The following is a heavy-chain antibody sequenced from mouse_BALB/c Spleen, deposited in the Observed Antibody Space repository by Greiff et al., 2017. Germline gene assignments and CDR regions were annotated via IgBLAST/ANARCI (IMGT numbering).Heavy chain of an antibody. D-gene: IGHD3-1*01. CDR1: GFNIKDTY. CDR3: ARQLGYFDY. Sequence: EVHLVESGAELVKPGASVKLSCTASGFNIKDTYMHWVKQRPEQGLEWIGRIDPANGNTKYDPKFQGKATITADTSSNTAYLQLSSLTSEDTAVYYCARQLGYFDYWGQGTTLTVSS. CDR2: IDPANGNT. J-gene: IGHJ2*01. V-gene: IGHV14-3*02.